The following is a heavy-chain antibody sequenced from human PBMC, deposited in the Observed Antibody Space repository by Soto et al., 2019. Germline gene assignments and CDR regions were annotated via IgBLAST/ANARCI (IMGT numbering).Heavy chain of an antibody. CDR1: GGTFSSYA. V-gene: IGHV1-69*12. CDR2: IIPIFGTA. CDR3: ASIRANTYYYGMDV. Sequence: QVQLVQSGAEVKKPGSSVKVSCKASGGTFSSYAISWVRQAPGQGLEWMAGIIPIFGTADYAQKFQGRVTITADESTSTAYMELSSLRSKDTAVYYCASIRANTYYYGMDVWGQGTTVTVSS. D-gene: IGHD3-10*01. J-gene: IGHJ6*02.